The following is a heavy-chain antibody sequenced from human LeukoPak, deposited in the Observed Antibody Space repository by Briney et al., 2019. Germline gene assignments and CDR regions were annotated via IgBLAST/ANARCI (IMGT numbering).Heavy chain of an antibody. CDR1: GYSFAGYH. CDR3: ARVPLTMIVVVTYFDY. J-gene: IGHJ4*02. V-gene: IGHV1-2*02. D-gene: IGHD3-22*01. CDR2: INPNSGGT. Sequence: AASVTVSCTSSGYSFAGYHMHWVRQAPGQGLEWMGWINPNSGGTNYAQKLQGRVTMTTDTSTSTAYMELRSLRSDDTAVYYCARVPLTMIVVVTYFDYWGQGTLVTVSS.